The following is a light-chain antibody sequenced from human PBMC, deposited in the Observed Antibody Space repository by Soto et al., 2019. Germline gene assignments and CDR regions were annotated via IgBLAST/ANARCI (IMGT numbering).Light chain of an antibody. Sequence: QSALTQPASVSGSPGQSIPISCTGTSSDVGGYNYVSWYQQHPGKAPKLMMYEVSNRPSGVSNRFSGSKSGNTASLTISGLQAEDEADYYCSSFTSISTWVFGGGTKVTVL. V-gene: IGLV2-14*01. J-gene: IGLJ3*02. CDR2: EVS. CDR3: SSFTSISTWV. CDR1: SSDVGGYNY.